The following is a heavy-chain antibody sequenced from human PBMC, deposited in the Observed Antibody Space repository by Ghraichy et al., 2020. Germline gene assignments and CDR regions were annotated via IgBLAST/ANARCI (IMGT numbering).Heavy chain of an antibody. D-gene: IGHD3-10*01. V-gene: IGHV4-39*01. CDR3: ARRGRGPGNPYYFDY. Sequence: SQTLSLTCTVSGGSISSSNYYWGWIRQPPGKGLEWIGSIYYSGSTSYNPSLKSRVTISVDTSKNQFSLKLNSVTAADTAVYYCARRGRGPGNPYYFDYWGQGTLVTVSS. CDR1: GGSISSSNYY. CDR2: IYYSGST. J-gene: IGHJ4*02.